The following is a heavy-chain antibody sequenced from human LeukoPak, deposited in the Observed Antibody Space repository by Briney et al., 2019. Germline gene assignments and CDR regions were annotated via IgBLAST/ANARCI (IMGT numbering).Heavy chain of an antibody. V-gene: IGHV1-2*02. J-gene: IGHJ4*02. D-gene: IGHD3-9*01. CDR1: GYTFTGYY. CDR2: INPNSGGT. Sequence: ASVKVSCKASGYTFTGYYVHWVRQAPGQGLEWMGWINPNSGGTNYAQKFQGRVTMTRDTSISTAYMELSRLRSDDTAVYYCARVPDILTGYFPDYWGQGTLVTVSS. CDR3: ARVPDILTGYFPDY.